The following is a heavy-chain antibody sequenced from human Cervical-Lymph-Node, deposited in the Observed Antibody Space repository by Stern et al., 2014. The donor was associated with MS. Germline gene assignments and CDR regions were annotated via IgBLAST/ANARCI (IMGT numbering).Heavy chain of an antibody. D-gene: IGHD1-26*01. J-gene: IGHJ4*02. CDR2: ISSSSRTI. V-gene: IGHV3-48*01. CDR3: ASSGTLYYFDD. Sequence: VQLVESGGGLVQPGGSLRLSCAASGFTFSSYSMNWVRQAPGKGLEWVSYISSSSRTIYYADSVKGRFTISRDNAKNSLYLQMNSLRAEDTAVYYCASSGTLYYFDDWGQGTLVTVSS. CDR1: GFTFSSYS.